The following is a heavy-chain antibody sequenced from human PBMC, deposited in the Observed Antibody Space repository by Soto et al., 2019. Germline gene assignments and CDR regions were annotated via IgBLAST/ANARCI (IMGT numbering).Heavy chain of an antibody. CDR1: GFTLSSYA. Sequence: GGSLRLSCAASGFTLSSYAMSWVRQAPGEGLEWVSTISGSGYSTYYADSVKGRFTISRDNSKNTLYLQMNSLRAEDTAVYYCAKIGGSGWPFDSWGQGTLVTV. J-gene: IGHJ4*02. CDR3: AKIGGSGWPFDS. D-gene: IGHD6-19*01. V-gene: IGHV3-23*01. CDR2: ISGSGYST.